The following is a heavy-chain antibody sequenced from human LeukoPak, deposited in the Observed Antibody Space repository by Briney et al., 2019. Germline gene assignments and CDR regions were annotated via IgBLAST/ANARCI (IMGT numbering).Heavy chain of an antibody. J-gene: IGHJ4*02. D-gene: IGHD2-8*01. V-gene: IGHV3-43*01. Sequence: PGGSLRLSCAASGFTFDDYPMHWVRQAPGKGLDWVSLISWDGTSTYYEDSVQGRFTISRDDSKKSLFLQMNSLKTEDTALYYCAKDMGYESAMGFDYWGQGTLVTVSS. CDR3: AKDMGYESAMGFDY. CDR1: GFTFDDYP. CDR2: ISWDGTST.